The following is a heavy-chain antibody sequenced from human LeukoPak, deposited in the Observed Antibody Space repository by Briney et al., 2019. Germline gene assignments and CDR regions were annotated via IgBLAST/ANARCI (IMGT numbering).Heavy chain of an antibody. Sequence: TGGSLRLSCAASGFTFDDYAMHWVRQAPGKGLEWVSGINWNSGSIDYADSVKGRFTISRDNAKNSLYLQMNSLRAEDTALYYCAMSRHYYDSSGYPADYWGQGTLVTLSS. CDR3: AMSRHYYDSSGYPADY. V-gene: IGHV3-9*01. D-gene: IGHD3-22*01. CDR2: INWNSGSI. J-gene: IGHJ4*02. CDR1: GFTFDDYA.